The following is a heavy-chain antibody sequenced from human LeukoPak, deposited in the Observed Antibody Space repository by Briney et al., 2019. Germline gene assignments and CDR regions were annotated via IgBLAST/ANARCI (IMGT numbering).Heavy chain of an antibody. CDR2: IYYSGST. V-gene: IGHV4-39*01. Sequence: SETLSLTCTVSGASISSSSYYWGWIRQSPGKGLEWIGSIYYSGSTYYNPSLKSRITMFVDTSTNQFSLKLSSVTAADTAVYHCARSALYHYGSGDVYFDYWGQGTRVTVSS. D-gene: IGHD3-10*01. CDR1: GASISSSSYY. CDR3: ARSALYHYGSGDVYFDY. J-gene: IGHJ4*02.